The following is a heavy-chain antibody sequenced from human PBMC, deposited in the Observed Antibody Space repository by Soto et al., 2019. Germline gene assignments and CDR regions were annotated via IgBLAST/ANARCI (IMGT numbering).Heavy chain of an antibody. CDR1: GYTFTSYY. CDR2: INPSGGST. CDR3: ASGGSFYYYYMDV. D-gene: IGHD2-15*01. J-gene: IGHJ6*03. V-gene: IGHV1-46*03. Sequence: ASVKVSCKASGYTFTSYYMHWVRQAPGQGLEWMGIINPSGGSTSYAQKFQGRVTMTRDTSTSTVYMELSSPRSDDTAVYYCASGGSFYYYYMDVWGKGTTVTVSS.